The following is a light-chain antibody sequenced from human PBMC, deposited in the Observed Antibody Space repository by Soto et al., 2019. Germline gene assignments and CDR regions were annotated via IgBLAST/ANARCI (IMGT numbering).Light chain of an antibody. CDR1: QSVSSN. V-gene: IGKV3-15*01. J-gene: IGKJ1*01. Sequence: EMVLTQSPATLSVSPGERATLSCRASQSVSSNLAWYQQKPGQAPRLLIYGASTRATGIPARFSGSGSGTEFTLTISSLQSEDFAVYYCQQYTNWPSPWTFGQGTKVEIK. CDR2: GAS. CDR3: QQYTNWPSPWT.